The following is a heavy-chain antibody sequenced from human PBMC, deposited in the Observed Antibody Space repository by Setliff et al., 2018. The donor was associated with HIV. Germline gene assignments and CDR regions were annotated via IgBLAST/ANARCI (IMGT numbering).Heavy chain of an antibody. D-gene: IGHD3-22*01. CDR3: ASTTYYYDSSGYNSWPLFDY. CDR2: IYHSGIT. Sequence: PSETLSLTCTVSGGSINSHYWSWIRQPPGKGLEWIGEIYHSGITNYNPSLKSRVTISVDKSKNQFSLKLSSVTAADTAVYYCASTTYYYDSSGYNSWPLFDYWGQGTLVTVSS. J-gene: IGHJ4*02. V-gene: IGHV4-59*11. CDR1: GGSINSHY.